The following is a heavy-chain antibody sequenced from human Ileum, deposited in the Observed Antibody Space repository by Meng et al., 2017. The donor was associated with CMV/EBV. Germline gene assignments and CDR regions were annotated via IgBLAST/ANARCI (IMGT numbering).Heavy chain of an antibody. CDR2: MNPNSGNT. D-gene: IGHD2-2*02. Sequence: ASVKVSCKASGYTFTSYDINWVRQATGQGLEWMGWMNPNSGNTGYAQKFQGRVTMTRNTSISTAYMELSSLRSDDTAVYYCARERKLYRYYYYYYGMDVWGQGTTVTVSS. CDR1: GYTFTSYD. J-gene: IGHJ6*02. CDR3: ARERKLYRYYYYYYGMDV. V-gene: IGHV1-8*02.